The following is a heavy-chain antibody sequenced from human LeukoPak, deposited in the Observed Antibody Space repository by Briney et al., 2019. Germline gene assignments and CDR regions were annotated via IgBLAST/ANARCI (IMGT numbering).Heavy chain of an antibody. Sequence: GSLRLSCSGSGFTFRSYSMNWVRQAPGKGLEWVSYISSSSSTIYYADSVKGRFTISRDNAKNSLYLQMNSLRAEDTAVYYCARDQWELRGGDYWGQGTLVTVSS. J-gene: IGHJ4*02. D-gene: IGHD1-26*01. CDR1: GFTFRSYS. CDR2: ISSSSSTI. CDR3: ARDQWELRGGDY. V-gene: IGHV3-48*04.